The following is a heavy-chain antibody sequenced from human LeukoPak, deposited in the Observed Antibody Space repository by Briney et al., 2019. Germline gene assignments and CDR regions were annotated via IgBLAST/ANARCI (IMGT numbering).Heavy chain of an antibody. J-gene: IGHJ1*01. D-gene: IGHD2-15*01. CDR1: GGSFSGYY. Sequence: SETLSLTCAVYGGSFSGYYWSWIRQPPGKGLGWIGEINHSGSTNYNPSLKSRVTISVDTSKNQFSLKLSSVTAADTAVYYCASGYCSGGSCYFNEYFQHWGQGTLVTVSS. CDR2: INHSGST. V-gene: IGHV4-34*01. CDR3: ASGYCSGGSCYFNEYFQH.